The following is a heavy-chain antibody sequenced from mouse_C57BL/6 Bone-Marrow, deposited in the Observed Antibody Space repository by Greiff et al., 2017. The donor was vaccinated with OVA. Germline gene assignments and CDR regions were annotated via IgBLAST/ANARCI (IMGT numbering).Heavy chain of an antibody. J-gene: IGHJ3*01. V-gene: IGHV1-69*01. Sequence: QVQLQQPGAELVMPGASVKLSCKASGYTFTSYWMHWVKQRPGPGLEWIGEIDPSDSYTYYNQTFKGKSTLTVDKSSSTAYMQLRSLTSEDSAVYYCAREGGDSSGYWFAYWGQGTLVTVSA. CDR2: IDPSDSYT. CDR3: AREGGDSSGYWFAY. CDR1: GYTFTSYW. D-gene: IGHD3-2*02.